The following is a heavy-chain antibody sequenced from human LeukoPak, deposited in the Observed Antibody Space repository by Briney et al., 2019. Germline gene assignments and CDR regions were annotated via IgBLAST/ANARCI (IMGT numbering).Heavy chain of an antibody. V-gene: IGHV4-34*01. CDR3: ARHGLPYFDY. CDR2: IYYRGDT. J-gene: IGHJ4*02. D-gene: IGHD3/OR15-3a*01. CDR1: GGSFSGYY. Sequence: SETLSLTCALYGGSFSGYYWGWIRQTLGMGLEWIGSIYYRGDTLYKPSLQSRVTISLDTSKSQFSLTLNSATAADTAVYYCARHGLPYFDYWGQGAPVTVSS.